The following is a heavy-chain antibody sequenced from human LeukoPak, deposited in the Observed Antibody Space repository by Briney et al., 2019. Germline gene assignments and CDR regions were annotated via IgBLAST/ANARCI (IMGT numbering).Heavy chain of an antibody. Sequence: GGSLRLSCAASGFTFSSYWMHWVRQAPGKGLVWVSRINSDGSSTSYADSVKGRFTISRDNAKNTLYLQMNSLRAEDTAVYYCARGAHSDYYGSGPYGMDVWGQGTTVTVSS. CDR2: INSDGSST. CDR3: ARGAHSDYYGSGPYGMDV. D-gene: IGHD3-10*01. V-gene: IGHV3-74*01. CDR1: GFTFSSYW. J-gene: IGHJ6*02.